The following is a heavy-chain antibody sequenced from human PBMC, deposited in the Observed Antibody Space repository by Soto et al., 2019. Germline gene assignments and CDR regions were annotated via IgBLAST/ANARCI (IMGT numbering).Heavy chain of an antibody. Sequence: QVQLVPSGAEVKKPGASVKVSCKASGYTFTGYYMHWVRQAPGQGLEWVGWIDPISGGTNYAQKFQACVTMTRDTSISTAYMELSRLRSDDTAVYYCARVPAARVGYYYYGMDVWGQGTTVTVSS. CDR1: GYTFTGYY. J-gene: IGHJ6*02. CDR3: ARVPAARVGYYYYGMDV. V-gene: IGHV1-2*04. CDR2: IDPISGGT. D-gene: IGHD2-2*01.